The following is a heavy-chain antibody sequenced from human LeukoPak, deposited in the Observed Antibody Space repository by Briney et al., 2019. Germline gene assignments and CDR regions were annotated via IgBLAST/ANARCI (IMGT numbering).Heavy chain of an antibody. J-gene: IGHJ4*02. Sequence: SETLSLTCTVSGGSITYYYWTWIRQPPGKGLDWIGYIHYSGSTTYNPSLKSRVTISVDTSKNQFSLKLDSVTAADTAVYYCARVRGVGSDSFDYWGQGTLVTVSS. V-gene: IGHV4-59*01. CDR3: ARVRGVGSDSFDY. CDR1: GGSITYYY. D-gene: IGHD3-10*01. CDR2: IHYSGST.